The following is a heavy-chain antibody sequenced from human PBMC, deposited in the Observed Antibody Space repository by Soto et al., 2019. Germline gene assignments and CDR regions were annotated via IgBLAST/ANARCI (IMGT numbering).Heavy chain of an antibody. J-gene: IGHJ4*02. D-gene: IGHD2-21*02. CDR1: GSTFTSYA. CDR3: ARSIVVVTALDY. V-gene: IGHV1-3*05. CDR2: INAGNGNT. Sequence: QVQLVQSGAEEKKPGASVKVSCKASGSTFTSYAMHWVRQAPGQRLEWMGWINAGNGNTKYSQKFQGRVTITRDTSESTAYMELSSLRSEDTAVYYCARSIVVVTALDYWGQGTLVTVSS.